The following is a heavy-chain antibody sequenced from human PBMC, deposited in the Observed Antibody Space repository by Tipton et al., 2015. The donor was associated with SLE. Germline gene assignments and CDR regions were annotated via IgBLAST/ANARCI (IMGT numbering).Heavy chain of an antibody. CDR3: ATPYSSYWGAFDI. CDR1: GGSISSSSYY. CDR2: IYYSGST. Sequence: TLSLTCTVSGGSISSSSYYWGWIRQPPGKGLEWIGSIYYSGSTYYNPSLKSRVTISVDTSKNQFSLQLTSVTAAETAVYYCATPYSSYWGAFDIWGQGTMVTVSS. J-gene: IGHJ3*02. D-gene: IGHD6-6*01. V-gene: IGHV4-39*01.